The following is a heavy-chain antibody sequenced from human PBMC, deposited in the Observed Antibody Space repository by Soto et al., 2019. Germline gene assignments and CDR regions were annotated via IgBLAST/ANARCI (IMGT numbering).Heavy chain of an antibody. CDR3: AKYRDGYNPPCFDY. CDR2: ISGSGGST. Sequence: GGPLRLSCAASGLPFSSYAMSWVRQAPGKGLEWVSAISGSGGSTYYADSVKGRFTISRDNSKNTLYLQMNSLRAEDTAVYYCAKYRDGYNPPCFDYWGQGNLVTVSS. D-gene: IGHD5-12*01. CDR1: GLPFSSYA. V-gene: IGHV3-23*01. J-gene: IGHJ4*02.